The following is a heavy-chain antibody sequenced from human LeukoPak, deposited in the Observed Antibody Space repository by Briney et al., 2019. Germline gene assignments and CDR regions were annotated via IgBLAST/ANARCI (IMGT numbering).Heavy chain of an antibody. CDR1: GFTFSSYG. Sequence: GGPLRLSCAASGFTFSSYGMHWVRQAPGKGLEWVAFIRYDGSNKYYADSVKGRFTISRDNSKNTLYLQMNSLRAEDTAVYYCAKGPHRFLSRGSHRSFFLDYWGQGTLVTVSS. CDR3: AKGPHRFLSRGSHRSFFLDY. J-gene: IGHJ4*02. D-gene: IGHD3-10*01. CDR2: IRYDGSNK. V-gene: IGHV3-30*02.